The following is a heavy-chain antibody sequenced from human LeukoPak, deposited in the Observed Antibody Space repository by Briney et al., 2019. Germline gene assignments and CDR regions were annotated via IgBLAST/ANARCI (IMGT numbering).Heavy chain of an antibody. CDR2: ISGSGGST. D-gene: IGHD4-11*01. CDR1: GFTFSSYA. J-gene: IGHJ5*02. V-gene: IGHV3-23*01. CDR3: AKYDYSNYNWFGP. Sequence: HSGGSLRLSCAASGFTFSSYAMSWVRQAPGKGLEWVSAISGSGGSTYYADSVKGRFTISRDNSKNTLYLQMNSLRAEDTAVYYCAKYDYSNYNWFGPWGQGTLVTVSS.